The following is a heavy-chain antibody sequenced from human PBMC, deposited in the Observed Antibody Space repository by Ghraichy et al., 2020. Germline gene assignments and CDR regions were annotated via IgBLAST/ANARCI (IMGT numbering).Heavy chain of an antibody. Sequence: GGSLRLSCAASGFTFSSYAMSWVRQAPGKGLEWVSAISGSGGSTYYADSVKGRFIISRDNSKNTLYLQMNSLRAEDTAVYYCAKSPGAPAADTYYFDSWGQGTLVTVSS. CDR2: ISGSGGST. CDR1: GFTFSSYA. V-gene: IGHV3-23*01. CDR3: AKSPGAPAADTYYFDS. D-gene: IGHD2-2*01. J-gene: IGHJ4*02.